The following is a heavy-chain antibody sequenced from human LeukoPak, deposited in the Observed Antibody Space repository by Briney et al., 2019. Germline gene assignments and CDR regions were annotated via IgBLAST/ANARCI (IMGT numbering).Heavy chain of an antibody. J-gene: IGHJ3*02. CDR1: GGSFSGYY. Sequence: SETLSLTCAVYGGSFSGYYWSWIRQPPGKGLEWIGEINHSGSTNYNPSLKSRVTISVDTSKNQFSLKLSSVTAADTAVYYCARGHPMVRGVITAFDIWGQGTMVTVSS. V-gene: IGHV4-34*01. CDR2: INHSGST. D-gene: IGHD3-10*01. CDR3: ARGHPMVRGVITAFDI.